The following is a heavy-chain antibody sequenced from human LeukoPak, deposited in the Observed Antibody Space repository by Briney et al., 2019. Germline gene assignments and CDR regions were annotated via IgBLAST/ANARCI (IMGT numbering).Heavy chain of an antibody. CDR3: ARAGILTGHSFDY. J-gene: IGHJ4*02. CDR2: ISSSGSTI. Sequence: GGSLRLSCAASGFTFSSYEMNWVRQAPGKGLEWVSYISSSGSTIYYADSVKGRFAISRDNAKNSLYLQMNSLRAEDTAVYYCARAGILTGHSFDYWGQGTLVTVSS. D-gene: IGHD3-9*01. V-gene: IGHV3-48*03. CDR1: GFTFSSYE.